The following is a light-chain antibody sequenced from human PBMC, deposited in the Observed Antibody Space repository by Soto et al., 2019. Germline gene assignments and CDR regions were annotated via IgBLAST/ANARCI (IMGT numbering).Light chain of an antibody. J-gene: IGKJ3*01. CDR2: AAS. V-gene: IGKV1-39*01. Sequence: DSQMTQSPSALSACVGDGVTITCRPSQTISSYLNWYQQRPGIAPGLLIYAASTLQSGVPSRFSGRGFATNFTLAINSLQPEDFATYYCQQSYSPPFTFGPGTKVDIK. CDR1: QTISSY. CDR3: QQSYSPPFT.